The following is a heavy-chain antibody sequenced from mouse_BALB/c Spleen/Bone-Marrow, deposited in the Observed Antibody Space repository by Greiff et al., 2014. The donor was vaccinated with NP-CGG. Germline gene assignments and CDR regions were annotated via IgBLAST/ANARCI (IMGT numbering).Heavy chain of an antibody. V-gene: IGHV14-3*02. CDR2: VDPANGNT. J-gene: IGHJ2*01. CDR3: ARYRLGTYFDY. D-gene: IGHD2-14*01. CDR1: GFNIKDTY. Sequence: VQLKQSGAELVKPGASVKLSCTASGFNIKDTYMHSVKQRPEQGLEWIGRVDPANGNTKYDPKFQGKATITADTSSNTAYLQLSSLTSEDTAVYYCARYRLGTYFDYWGQGTTLTVSS.